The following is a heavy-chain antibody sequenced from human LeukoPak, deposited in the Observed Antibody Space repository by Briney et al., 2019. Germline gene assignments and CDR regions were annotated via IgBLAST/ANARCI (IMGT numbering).Heavy chain of an antibody. Sequence: GGSLRLSCAASRFTFSSYAMSWVRQAPGKGLEWVSGISDSGGSTYYADSVKGRFTISRDNSKNTLYLQMNSLRAEDTAVYYCARLREIPVFGVVTKSTSYFDYWGQGTLVTVSS. CDR1: RFTFSSYA. CDR3: ARLREIPVFGVVTKSTSYFDY. J-gene: IGHJ4*02. D-gene: IGHD3-3*01. CDR2: ISDSGGST. V-gene: IGHV3-23*01.